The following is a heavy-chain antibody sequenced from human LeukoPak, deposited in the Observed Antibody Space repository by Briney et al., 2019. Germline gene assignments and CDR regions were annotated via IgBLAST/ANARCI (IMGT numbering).Heavy chain of an antibody. Sequence: ASVKVSCKASGYTFTRYYMHWVRQAPGQGLEWMGWINPNSGGTNYAQKFQGRVTMTRDTSISTAYMELSRLRSDDTAVYYCASPSRGCSSTSCYRPWDHWGQGTLVTVSS. V-gene: IGHV1-2*02. CDR2: INPNSGGT. CDR3: ASPSRGCSSTSCYRPWDH. J-gene: IGHJ4*02. D-gene: IGHD2-2*01. CDR1: GYTFTRYY.